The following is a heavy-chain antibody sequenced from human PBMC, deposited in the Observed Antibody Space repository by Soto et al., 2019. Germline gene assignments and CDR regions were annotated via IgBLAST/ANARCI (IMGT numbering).Heavy chain of an antibody. J-gene: IGHJ4*02. CDR1: GGSFSGYY. CDR3: ARARNYGDYVRYYFDY. CDR2: INHSGST. Sequence: SETLSLTCAVYGGSFSGYYWSWIRQPPGKGLEWIGEINHSGSTNYNPSLKSRVTISVDTSKNQFSLKLSSVTAADTAVYYCARARNYGDYVRYYFDYWGQGTLVTVPQ. D-gene: IGHD4-17*01. V-gene: IGHV4-34*01.